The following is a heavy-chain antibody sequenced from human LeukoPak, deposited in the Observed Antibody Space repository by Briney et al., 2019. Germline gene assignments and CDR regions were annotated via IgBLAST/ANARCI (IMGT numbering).Heavy chain of an antibody. CDR2: INWNGGST. Sequence: PGGSLRLSCAASGFTFDDYGMSWVRQAPGKGLEWVSGINWNGGSTGYADSVKGRFTISRDNAKNSLYLQMNSLRADDTALYYCARGYCSGGSCWYFDYWGQGTLVTVSS. CDR3: ARGYCSGGSCWYFDY. CDR1: GFTFDDYG. V-gene: IGHV3-20*04. D-gene: IGHD2-15*01. J-gene: IGHJ4*02.